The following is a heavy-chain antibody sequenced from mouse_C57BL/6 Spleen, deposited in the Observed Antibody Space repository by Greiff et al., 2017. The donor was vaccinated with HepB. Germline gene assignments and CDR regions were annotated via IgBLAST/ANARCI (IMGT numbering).Heavy chain of an antibody. V-gene: IGHV2-5*01. J-gene: IGHJ1*03. D-gene: IGHD1-1*01. CDR3: AKTGPYGSSHWYFDV. CDR1: GFSLTSYG. CDR2: IWRGGST. Sequence: QVQLQQSGPGLVQPSQSLSITCTVSGFSLTSYGVHWVRQSPGKGLEWLGVIWRGGSTDYNAAFMSRLSITKDNSKSQVFFKMNSRQADDTAIYYFAKTGPYGSSHWYFDVWGTGTTVTVSS.